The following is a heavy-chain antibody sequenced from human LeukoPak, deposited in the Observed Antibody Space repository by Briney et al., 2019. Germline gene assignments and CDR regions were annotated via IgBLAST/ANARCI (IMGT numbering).Heavy chain of an antibody. V-gene: IGHV4-59*01. J-gene: IGHJ5*02. CDR1: GDSTSSYY. CDR2: IYNSGNP. D-gene: IGHD6-25*01. Sequence: SETLSLICTVSGDSTSSYYWSWLRQPPGKGLEWIGYIYNSGNPIYSPSLKSRVTISLDTSKNQFSLKLSSVTAADTAVYYCARDRAATGWFDPWGQGTLVTVSS. CDR3: ARDRAATGWFDP.